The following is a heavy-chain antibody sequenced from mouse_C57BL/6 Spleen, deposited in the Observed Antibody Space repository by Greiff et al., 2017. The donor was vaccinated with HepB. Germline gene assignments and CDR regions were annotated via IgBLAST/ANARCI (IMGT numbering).Heavy chain of an antibody. D-gene: IGHD2-5*01. CDR1: GFTFSDYG. J-gene: IGHJ2*01. CDR3: ARRSNYHFDY. CDR2: ISSGSSTI. V-gene: IGHV5-17*01. Sequence: EVKVVESGGGLVKPGGSLKLSCAASGFTFSDYGMHWVRQAPEKGLEWVAYISSGSSTIYYADTVKGRFTISRDNAKNTLFLQMTSLRSEDTAMYYCARRSNYHFDYWGQGTTLTVSS.